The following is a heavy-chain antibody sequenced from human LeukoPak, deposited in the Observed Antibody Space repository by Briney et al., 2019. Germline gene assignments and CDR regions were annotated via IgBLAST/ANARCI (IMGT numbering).Heavy chain of an antibody. V-gene: IGHV1-2*02. J-gene: IGHJ4*02. CDR3: ARDFPHQLFDY. CDR1: GYNFINYW. Sequence: GASVKVSCKASGYNFINYWIHWVRQAPGQGLEWMGWINLKTGDATFAENFQGRVTMTRDMSITTTYMQLSRLTSDDTAVYYCARDFPHQLFDYWGQGTLVTVSS. D-gene: IGHD1-1*01. CDR2: INLKTGDA.